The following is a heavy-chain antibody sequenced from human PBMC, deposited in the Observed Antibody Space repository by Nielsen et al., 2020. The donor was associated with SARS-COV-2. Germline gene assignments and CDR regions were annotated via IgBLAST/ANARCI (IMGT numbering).Heavy chain of an antibody. CDR1: GDSIRSNGFY. Sequence: SETLSLTCTVSGDSIRSNGFYWGWIRQPPGKGLEWIGSIFYSGIIKYNPSLKSRVSISVDTSKNQFSLKVRSVTAADTAVYYCARDEIFDLYGVDVWGQGTTVIVSS. CDR2: IFYSGII. CDR3: ARDEIFDLYGVDV. V-gene: IGHV4-39*07. D-gene: IGHD3-3*01. J-gene: IGHJ6*02.